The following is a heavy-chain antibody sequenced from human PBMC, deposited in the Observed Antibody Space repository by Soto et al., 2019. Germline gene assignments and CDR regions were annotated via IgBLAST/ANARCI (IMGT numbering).Heavy chain of an antibody. CDR1: GGSFSGYY. CDR2: INHSGST. CDR3: ARGFAVHPRSWYQVRYYFDY. J-gene: IGHJ4*02. Sequence: SETLSLTCAVCGGSFSGYYWSWIRQPPGKGLEWIGEINHSGSTNYNPSLKSRVTISVDTSKNQFSLKLSSVTAADTAVYYCARGFAVHPRSWYQVRYYFDYWGQGTLVTVSS. D-gene: IGHD6-13*01. V-gene: IGHV4-34*01.